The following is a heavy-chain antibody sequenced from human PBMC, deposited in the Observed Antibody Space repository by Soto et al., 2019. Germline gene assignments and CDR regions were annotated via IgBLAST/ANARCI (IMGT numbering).Heavy chain of an antibody. CDR2: IYHSGST. Sequence: ASETLSLTCAVSGGSISSGGYSWSWIRQPPGKGLEWIGYIYHSGSTYYNPSLKSRVTISVDRSKNQFSLKLSSVTAADTAVYYCARVLLLRAIYFDYWGQGTLVTVSS. D-gene: IGHD2-15*01. J-gene: IGHJ4*02. CDR3: ARVLLLRAIYFDY. CDR1: GGSISSGGYS. V-gene: IGHV4-30-2*01.